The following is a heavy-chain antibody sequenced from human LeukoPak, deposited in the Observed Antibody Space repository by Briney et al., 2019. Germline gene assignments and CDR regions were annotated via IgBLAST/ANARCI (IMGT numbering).Heavy chain of an antibody. CDR3: ARGGNCSGGSCYSDRGWFDP. V-gene: IGHV4-59*01. CDR1: GGSISTYY. CDR2: IYYSGST. D-gene: IGHD2-15*01. Sequence: SETLSLTCSVSGGSISTYYWSWIRQPPGKGLEWIGYIYYSGSTNYNPSLKSRVTISVDTSKNQFSLKLNSVTAADTAVYYCARGGNCSGGSCYSDRGWFDPWGQGTLVTVSS. J-gene: IGHJ5*02.